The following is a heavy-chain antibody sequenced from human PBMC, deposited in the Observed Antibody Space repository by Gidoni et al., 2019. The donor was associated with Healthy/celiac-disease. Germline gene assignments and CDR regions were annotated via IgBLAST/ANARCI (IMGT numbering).Heavy chain of an antibody. CDR2: ISSSSSYI. J-gene: IGHJ4*02. CDR1: GFTFSTYS. Sequence: EVQLVESGGGLVKPGGSLRLSCAASGFTFSTYSMTWVRQAPGKGLEWVSSISSSSSYIYYADSVKGRFTISRDNAKNSLYLQMNSLRAEDTAVYYCARDKKTWHYDFWSGQKHGGYFDYWGQGTLVTVSS. V-gene: IGHV3-21*01. CDR3: ARDKKTWHYDFWSGQKHGGYFDY. D-gene: IGHD3-3*01.